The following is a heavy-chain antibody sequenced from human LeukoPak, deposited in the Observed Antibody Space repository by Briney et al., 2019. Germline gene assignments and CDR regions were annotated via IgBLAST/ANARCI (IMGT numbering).Heavy chain of an antibody. D-gene: IGHD6-13*01. CDR3: ARETAAAGSFIAINDY. CDR2: IYYSGST. V-gene: IGHV4-59*01. J-gene: IGHJ4*02. CDR1: GGSISSYY. Sequence: SETLSLTCTVSGGSISSYYWSWIRQPPGKGLEWIGYIYYSGSTNYNPSLKSRVTISVDTSKNQFSLKLSSVTAADTAVYYCARETAAAGSFIAINDYWGQGTLVTVSS.